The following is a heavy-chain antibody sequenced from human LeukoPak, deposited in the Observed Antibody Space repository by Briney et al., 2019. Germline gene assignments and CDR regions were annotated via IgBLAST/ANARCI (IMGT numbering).Heavy chain of an antibody. V-gene: IGHV3-73*01. CDR2: IRSKANSYAT. CDR1: GFTFSGSA. D-gene: IGHD6-19*01. Sequence: GGSLKLSCAASGFTFSGSAMHWVRQASGKGLEWVGRIRSKANSYATAYAASVKGRFTISRDDSKNTAYLQMNSLKTEDTAVYYCARSGMAVAATPWDWGQGTLVTVSS. CDR3: ARSGMAVAATPWD. J-gene: IGHJ1*01.